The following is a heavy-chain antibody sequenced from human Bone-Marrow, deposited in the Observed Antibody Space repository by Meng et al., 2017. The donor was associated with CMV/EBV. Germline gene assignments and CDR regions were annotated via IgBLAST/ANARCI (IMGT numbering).Heavy chain of an antibody. J-gene: IGHJ5*02. V-gene: IGHV4-59*01. D-gene: IGHD5-24*01. CDR1: GGYISRYY. Sequence: CTVAGGYISRYYGGWMRQPPGNGLEWIGDIYYSGSTNYNPSLKRRDTISLDTSKNRFSLRLSSVTAADTAIYFCARKLQFLGEWFDPWGQGTLVTVSS. CDR2: IYYSGST. CDR3: ARKLQFLGEWFDP.